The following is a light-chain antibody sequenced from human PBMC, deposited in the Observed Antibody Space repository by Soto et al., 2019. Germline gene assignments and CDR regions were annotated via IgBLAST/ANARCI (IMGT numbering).Light chain of an antibody. J-gene: IGLJ2*01. CDR2: DVS. V-gene: IGLV2-14*01. CDR3: SAYKSSLTVVV. Sequence: QSALTQPASVSGSPGQSITISCTGTSSDVVGYNYVSWYQQPPGKAPKLMIYDVSQRPSGVSHRFSGSKSGNTASLTISGLQAEDEADYYCSAYKSSLTVVVFGGGTQLTVL. CDR1: SSDVVGYNY.